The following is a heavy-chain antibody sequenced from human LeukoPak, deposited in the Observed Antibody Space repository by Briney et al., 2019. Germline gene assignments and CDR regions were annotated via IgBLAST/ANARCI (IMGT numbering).Heavy chain of an antibody. Sequence: GGSLRLACAASGFXFGSYWMSWVRQAPGKGLEWVANIKQDGSEKYYVDSVKGRFTISRDNAKNSLYLEMNSLRVEDTAVYYCVSTATFDYWGQGTLVTVSS. J-gene: IGHJ4*02. D-gene: IGHD1-1*01. CDR2: IKQDGSEK. CDR3: VSTATFDY. CDR1: GFXFGSYW. V-gene: IGHV3-7*02.